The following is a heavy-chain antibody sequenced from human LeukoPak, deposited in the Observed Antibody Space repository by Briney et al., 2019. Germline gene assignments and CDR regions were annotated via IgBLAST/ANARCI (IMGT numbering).Heavy chain of an antibody. J-gene: IGHJ4*02. CDR2: IYTSGST. D-gene: IGHD3-3*01. Sequence: PSETLSLTCTVSGGSISSGSYYWSRIRQPAGKGLEWIERIYTSGSTNYNPSLKSRVTISVDTSKNQFSLKLSSVTAADTAVYYCARGPYDFWSGYYRPFDYWGQGTLVTVSS. CDR3: ARGPYDFWSGYYRPFDY. V-gene: IGHV4-61*02. CDR1: GGSISSGSYY.